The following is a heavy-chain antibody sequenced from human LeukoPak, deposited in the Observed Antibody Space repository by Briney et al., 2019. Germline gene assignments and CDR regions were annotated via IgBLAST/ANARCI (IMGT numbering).Heavy chain of an antibody. CDR3: ARLVLGSTSCYFDY. V-gene: IGHV4-38-2*01. J-gene: IGHJ4*02. Sequence: SGTLSLTCAVSGYSISSGYYWGWIRQPPGKGLEWIGSIYHSGSTYYNPSLKSRVTISVDTSKNQFSLKLSSVTAADTAVYYCARLVLGSTSCYFDYWGQGTLVTVSS. CDR2: IYHSGST. D-gene: IGHD2-2*01. CDR1: GYSISSGYY.